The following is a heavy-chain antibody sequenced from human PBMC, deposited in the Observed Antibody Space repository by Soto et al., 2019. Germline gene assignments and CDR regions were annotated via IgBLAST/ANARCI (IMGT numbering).Heavy chain of an antibody. CDR1: GFTFSSYG. CDR2: IWSDGNNK. V-gene: IGHV3-33*01. Sequence: PGGSLRLSCAASGFTFSSYGMHWVRQAPGKGLEWVAVIWSDGNNKYYADSVKGRFTISRDNSKKTLYLQMNSLRAEDTAVYYCARWYDFDTSGHFSDAVDIWGQGTMVT. J-gene: IGHJ3*02. D-gene: IGHD6-19*01. CDR3: ARWYDFDTSGHFSDAVDI.